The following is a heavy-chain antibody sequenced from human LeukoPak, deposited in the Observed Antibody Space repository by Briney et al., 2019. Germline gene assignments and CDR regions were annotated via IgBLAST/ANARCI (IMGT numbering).Heavy chain of an antibody. CDR2: IGLASGVT. CDR3: ARDHNWAFDY. J-gene: IGHJ4*02. D-gene: IGHD1-20*01. CDR1: GFIFSSYS. Sequence: SGGSLRLSCAASGFIFSSYSMNWVRQAPGRGLEGISYIGLASGVTSYADSVKGRFAISSDTARNSLYLHMHSLRAEDTAVYYCARDHNWAFDYWGQGALVTVSS. V-gene: IGHV3-48*04.